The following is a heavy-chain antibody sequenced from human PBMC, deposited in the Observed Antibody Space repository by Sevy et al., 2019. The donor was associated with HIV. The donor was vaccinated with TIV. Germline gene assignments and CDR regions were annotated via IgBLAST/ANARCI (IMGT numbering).Heavy chain of an antibody. CDR1: GFTFSNYW. Sequence: GGSLRLSCEVSGFTFSNYWMTWVRQAPGKGLEWVANIKEDGSDKYYGVSVKGRFSLSRDNAKNSLYLQMDSLRAEDTAVYYCVRDGLASATDFDYWGQGTLVTVSS. CDR2: IKEDGSDK. D-gene: IGHD2-15*01. J-gene: IGHJ4*02. CDR3: VRDGLASATDFDY. V-gene: IGHV3-7*01.